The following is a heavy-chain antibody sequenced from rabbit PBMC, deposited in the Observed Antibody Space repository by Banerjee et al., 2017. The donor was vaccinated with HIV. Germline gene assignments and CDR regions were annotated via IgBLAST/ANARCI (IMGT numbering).Heavy chain of an antibody. Sequence: QEQLVESGGGLVQPEGSLTLTCKASGFDFTNNAMCWVRQAPGKGLEWIASIDTGDGSTYYASWAKGRFTISKTSSTTVTLQMTNLTAADTATYFCARRLGYAFFNLWGPGTLVTVS. D-gene: IGHD6-1*01. V-gene: IGHV1S47*01. J-gene: IGHJ4*01. CDR1: GFDFTNNA. CDR2: IDTGDGST. CDR3: ARRLGYAFFNL.